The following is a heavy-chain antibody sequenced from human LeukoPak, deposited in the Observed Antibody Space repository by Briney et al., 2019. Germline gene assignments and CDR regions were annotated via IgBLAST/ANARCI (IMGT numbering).Heavy chain of an antibody. Sequence: KTGGSLRLSCAASGFTFSSYHINWVRQAPGKGLEWVSSISSNSDYIYYADSVKGRFTISRDNAKNSLYLQMNSLRAEDTAVYYCAKGTKLAVAANNYFDYWGQGTLLTVSS. D-gene: IGHD2-15*01. V-gene: IGHV3-21*04. CDR2: ISSNSDYI. CDR3: AKGTKLAVAANNYFDY. CDR1: GFTFSSYH. J-gene: IGHJ4*02.